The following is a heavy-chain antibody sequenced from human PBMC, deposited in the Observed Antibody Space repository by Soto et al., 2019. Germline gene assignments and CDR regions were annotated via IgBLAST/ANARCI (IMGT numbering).Heavy chain of an antibody. Sequence: GGSLRLSCAASGFTFSSYSMNWVRQAPGKGPEWVSYISSSSSTIYYADSVKGRFTISRDNAKNTLYLQMNSLRAEDTAVYYCATERGSAVAGNHYWGQGTLVTVSS. J-gene: IGHJ4*02. CDR3: ATERGSAVAGNHY. CDR2: ISSSSSTI. V-gene: IGHV3-48*01. D-gene: IGHD6-19*01. CDR1: GFTFSSYS.